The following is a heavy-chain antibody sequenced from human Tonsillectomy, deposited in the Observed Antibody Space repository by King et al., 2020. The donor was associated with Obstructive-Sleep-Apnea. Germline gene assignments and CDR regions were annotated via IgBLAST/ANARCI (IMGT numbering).Heavy chain of an antibody. CDR1: GFSFSTYA. Sequence: VQLVESGGGLVQPGGSLRLSCSASGFSFSTYAMHWVRQAPGKGLEYVSAISYNGGSTYYADSVKGRFIVSRDNSKNTLWLQMSSLRAEDTAVYYCVKMSLNTAADYWGQGTLVTVSS. J-gene: IGHJ4*02. V-gene: IGHV3-64D*06. CDR2: ISYNGGST. D-gene: IGHD2-15*01. CDR3: VKMSLNTAADY.